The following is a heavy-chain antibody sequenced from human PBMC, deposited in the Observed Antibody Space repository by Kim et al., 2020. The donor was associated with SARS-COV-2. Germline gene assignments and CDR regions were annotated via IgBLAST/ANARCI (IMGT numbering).Heavy chain of an antibody. J-gene: IGHJ4*02. V-gene: IGHV3-15*01. CDR1: GFTFSNAW. Sequence: GGCLRLSCAASGFTFSNAWMSWVRQAPGKGLEWVGRIKSKTDGGTTDYAAPVKGRFTISRDDSKNTLYLQMNSLKTEDTAVYYCTTDSRSSWPDYWGQGTLVTVSS. CDR3: TTDSRSSWPDY. D-gene: IGHD6-13*01. CDR2: IKSKTDGGTT.